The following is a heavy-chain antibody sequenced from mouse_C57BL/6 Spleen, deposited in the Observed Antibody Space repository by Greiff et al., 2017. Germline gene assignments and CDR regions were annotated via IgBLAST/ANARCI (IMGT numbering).Heavy chain of an antibody. D-gene: IGHD2-13*01. CDR3: AREVGEDYAMDI. Sequence: EVQLVESGGGFVKPGGSLKLSCAASGFTFSSSAMSWVRLTPDKRLAWVATISDGGIFTYYPDNVKGRFTISRDNGKNNLYLQMSQLKSENTAMYVCAREVGEDYAMDIWGQGTSVTVSA. V-gene: IGHV5-4*01. J-gene: IGHJ4*01. CDR2: ISDGGIFT. CDR1: GFTFSSSA.